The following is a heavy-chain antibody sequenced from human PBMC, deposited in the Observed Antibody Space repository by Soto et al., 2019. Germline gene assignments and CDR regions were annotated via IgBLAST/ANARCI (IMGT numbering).Heavy chain of an antibody. CDR2: IIPIFGTT. Sequence: QVQLVQSGAEVKKPGSSVKVSCKASGGTFSSYVISWVRQAPGQGLDWMGGIIPIFGTTNYEQKFQGRVTITADESTSTAYMELNNLRSEDTAVYYCATEKEVTATGVGDYWGQGTLVTVSS. V-gene: IGHV1-69*01. J-gene: IGHJ4*02. CDR1: GGTFSSYV. D-gene: IGHD6-13*01. CDR3: ATEKEVTATGVGDY.